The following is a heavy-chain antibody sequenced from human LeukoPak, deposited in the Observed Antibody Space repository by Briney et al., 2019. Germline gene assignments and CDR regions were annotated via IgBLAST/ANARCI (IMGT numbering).Heavy chain of an antibody. CDR2: ISSSGGST. J-gene: IGHJ4*02. D-gene: IGHD3-16*01. Sequence: GGSLTLSCAASGFTFSNYAMSWVRQAPGKGLEWVSGISSSGGSTYYADSVKGRFTISRDNSKNTLYLQMNSLRAEDTAVYHCAKCDYAWGSYDYWGQGTLVTVSS. CDR1: GFTFSNYA. CDR3: AKCDYAWGSYDY. V-gene: IGHV3-23*01.